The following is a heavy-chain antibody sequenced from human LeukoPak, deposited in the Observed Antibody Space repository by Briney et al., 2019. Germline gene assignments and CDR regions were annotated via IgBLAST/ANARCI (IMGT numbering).Heavy chain of an antibody. D-gene: IGHD6-13*01. CDR1: GFTVSSNY. CDR2: IYSGGST. CDR3: ARLPRFSSWSIFDY. V-gene: IGHV3-53*01. J-gene: IGHJ4*02. Sequence: SGGSLGLSCAASGFTVSSNYMSWVRQAPGKGLEWVSVIYSGGSTYYADSVKGRFTISRDNSKNTLYLQMNSLRAEDTAVYYCARLPRFSSWSIFDYWGQGTLVTVSS.